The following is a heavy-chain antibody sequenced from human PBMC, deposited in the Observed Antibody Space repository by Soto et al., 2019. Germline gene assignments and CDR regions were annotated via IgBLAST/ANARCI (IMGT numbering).Heavy chain of an antibody. J-gene: IGHJ3*02. CDR1: GFTFSSYA. V-gene: IGHV3-23*01. CDR3: AKDQERPGQWLASAAFDI. CDR2: ISGSGGGT. Sequence: GGSLRLSCAASGFTFSSYAMSWVRQAPGKGLEWVSAISGSGGGTYYADSVKGRFTISRDNSKNTLYLQMNSLIAEDTAVYYCAKDQERPGQWLASAAFDIWGQGTMVTVSS. D-gene: IGHD6-19*01.